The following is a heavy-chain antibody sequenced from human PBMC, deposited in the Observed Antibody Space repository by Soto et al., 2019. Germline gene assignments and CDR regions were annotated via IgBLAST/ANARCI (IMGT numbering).Heavy chain of an antibody. V-gene: IGHV4-31*03. J-gene: IGHJ4*02. CDR1: GGSISSGGYY. CDR3: ARSYSGSPPADY. Sequence: QVQLQESGPGLVKPSQTLSLTCTVSGGSISSGGYYWSWIRQHPGKGLEWIGYIYYSGSTYYNPSLQRRVTISVDTSKNQFSLKLSSVTAADTAVYYRARSYSGSPPADYWGQGTLVTVSS. CDR2: IYYSGST. D-gene: IGHD1-26*01.